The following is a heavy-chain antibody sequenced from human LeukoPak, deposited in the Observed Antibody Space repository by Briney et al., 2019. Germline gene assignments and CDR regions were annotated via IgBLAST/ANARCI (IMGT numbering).Heavy chain of an antibody. CDR3: AGGPRGIAAAGTGFDP. CDR2: ISSSSSYI. J-gene: IGHJ5*02. CDR1: GFTFSSYS. V-gene: IGHV3-21*01. D-gene: IGHD6-13*01. Sequence: GGSLRLSCAASGFTFSSYSTNWVRQAPGKGLEWVSSISSSSSYIYYADSVKGRFTISRDNAKNSLYLQMNSLRAEDTAVYYCAGGPRGIAAAGTGFDPWGQGTLVTVSS.